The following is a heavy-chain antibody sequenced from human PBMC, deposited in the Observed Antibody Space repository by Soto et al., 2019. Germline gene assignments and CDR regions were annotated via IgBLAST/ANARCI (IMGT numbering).Heavy chain of an antibody. J-gene: IGHJ3*02. CDR2: IYYSGST. Sequence: PSETLSLTCTVSGGSISSGGYYWSWIRQHPGKGLEWIGYIYYSGSTYYNPSLKSRVTISVDTSKNQFSLKLSSVTAADTAVYYCARDSPVLLGIAARRRAFDIWGQGTMVTVSS. CDR1: GGSISSGGYY. V-gene: IGHV4-31*03. D-gene: IGHD6-6*01. CDR3: ARDSPVLLGIAARRRAFDI.